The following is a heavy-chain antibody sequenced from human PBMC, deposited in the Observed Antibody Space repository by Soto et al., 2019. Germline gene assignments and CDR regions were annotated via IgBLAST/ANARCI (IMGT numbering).Heavy chain of an antibody. J-gene: IGHJ5*02. Sequence: LTLTCTVSGGSISRNYNYWGWIRQPPGKGLEWIGNIYYSGTTNSNPSLKSRVTISVDTSKNQFSLKLSSVTAADTAVYYCARVVYSSSKRFLARWFDPWGQGTLVTVSS. D-gene: IGHD6-6*01. CDR2: IYYSGTT. V-gene: IGHV4-30-4*01. CDR3: ARVVYSSSKRFLARWFDP. CDR1: GGSISRNYNY.